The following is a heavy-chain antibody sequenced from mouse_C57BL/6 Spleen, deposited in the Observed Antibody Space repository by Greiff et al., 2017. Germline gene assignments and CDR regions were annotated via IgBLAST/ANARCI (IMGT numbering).Heavy chain of an antibody. CDR2: ISYDGSN. CDR1: GYSITSGYY. Sequence: EVKLMESGPGLVKPSQSLSLTCSVTGYSITSGYYWNWLRQFPGNKLEWMGYISYDGSNNYNPSLKNRISITRDTSKNQFFLKLNSVTTEDTATYYCARDLPTGTSAMDYWGQGTSVTVSS. CDR3: ARDLPTGTSAMDY. V-gene: IGHV3-6*01. D-gene: IGHD4-1*02. J-gene: IGHJ4*01.